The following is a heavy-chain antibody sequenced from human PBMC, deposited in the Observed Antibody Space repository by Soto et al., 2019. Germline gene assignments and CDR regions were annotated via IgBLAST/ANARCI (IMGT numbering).Heavy chain of an antibody. V-gene: IGHV4-28*03. D-gene: IGHD2-15*01. CDR1: GYSISSSNW. J-gene: IGHJ3*02. CDR3: ARGRRSGGNHDASPI. Sequence: SDTLSLTCAVSGYSISSSNWWGRIRQPPGKGLEWIGYIYYSGSTDYNPSLKSRVTISVDTSKNQFSLKLSSVTAADTALYFCARGRRSGGNHDASPIWGHGTRVTVS. CDR2: IYYSGST.